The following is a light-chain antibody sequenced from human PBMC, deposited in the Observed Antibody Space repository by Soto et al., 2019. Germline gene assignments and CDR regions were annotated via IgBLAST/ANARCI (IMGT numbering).Light chain of an antibody. J-gene: IGLJ3*02. Sequence: QAVVTQPPSASGTPGQRVTISCSGSSSNIGSNPVNWYQQLPGTAPKLLIYSSNQRPSGVPDRFSASKSGTSASLAITGLQSEDEADYYCAAWDDSLNGGEVFGGGTKVTVL. CDR2: SSN. V-gene: IGLV1-44*01. CDR3: AAWDDSLNGGEV. CDR1: SSNIGSNP.